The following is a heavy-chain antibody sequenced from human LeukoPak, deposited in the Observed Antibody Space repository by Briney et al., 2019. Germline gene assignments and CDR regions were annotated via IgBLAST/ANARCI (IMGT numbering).Heavy chain of an antibody. V-gene: IGHV4-61*02. D-gene: IGHD3-9*01. CDR2: IYATGST. Sequence: SETLSLTCTVSGGSINSGNFYWSWIRQPAGEGLEWIGRIYATGSTSYNPSLESRVTISIDTSKNQFSLNLNSVTAADTAVYYCARVHDILTGYYFYYFDYWGQGTLVTVSS. CDR3: ARVHDILTGYYFYYFDY. CDR1: GGSINSGNFY. J-gene: IGHJ4*02.